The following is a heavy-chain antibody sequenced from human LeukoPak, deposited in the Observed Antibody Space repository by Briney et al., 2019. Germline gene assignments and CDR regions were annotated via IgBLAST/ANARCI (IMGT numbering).Heavy chain of an antibody. CDR1: GYTFTSYG. CDR3: ARDGSGAIQYPVAFDI. CDR2: ISAYNGNT. D-gene: IGHD3-10*01. J-gene: IGHJ3*02. V-gene: IGHV1-18*01. Sequence: ASVKVSCKASGYTFTSYGISWVRQAPGQGLEWMGWISAYNGNTNYAQKLQGRATMTTDTSTSTAYMELRSLRSDDTAVYYCARDGSGAIQYPVAFDIWGQGTMVTVSS.